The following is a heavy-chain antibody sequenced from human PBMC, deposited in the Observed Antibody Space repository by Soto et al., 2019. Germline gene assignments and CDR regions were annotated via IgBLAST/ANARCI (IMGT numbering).Heavy chain of an antibody. J-gene: IGHJ4*02. CDR3: ARERGTVGDFDY. CDR2: IYYSGST. D-gene: IGHD3-16*01. Sequence: QMQRQESGPGLVKPSESLSLTCTVSGGSISSYYWSWIRQPPGKGLEWIGYIYYSGSTNYNPSLKSRVTISVDTSKNQFSLKLSSVTAADTAVYYCARERGTVGDFDYWGQGTLVTVSS. CDR1: GGSISSYY. V-gene: IGHV4-59*01.